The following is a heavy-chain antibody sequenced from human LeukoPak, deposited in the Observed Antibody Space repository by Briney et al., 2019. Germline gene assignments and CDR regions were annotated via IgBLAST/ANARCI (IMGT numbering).Heavy chain of an antibody. Sequence: PSETLSLTCAVYGGSFSGYYWSWIRQPPGKGLEWIGEINHSGSTNYNPSLKSRVTIPVDTSKNQFSLKLSSVTAADTAVYYCARGFTELASWGQGTTVTVSS. J-gene: IGHJ6*02. CDR3: ARGFTELAS. V-gene: IGHV4-34*01. D-gene: IGHD1-7*01. CDR2: INHSGST. CDR1: GGSFSGYY.